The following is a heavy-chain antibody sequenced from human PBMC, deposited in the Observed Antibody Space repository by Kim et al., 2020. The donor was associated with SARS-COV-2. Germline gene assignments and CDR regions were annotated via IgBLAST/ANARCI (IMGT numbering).Heavy chain of an antibody. CDR2: INHSGST. D-gene: IGHD6-6*01. CDR3: ARAPSLGLGVAARRATWF. CDR1: GGSFSGYY. J-gene: IGHJ5*01. V-gene: IGHV4-34*01. Sequence: SETLSLTCAVYGGSFSGYYWSWIRQPPGKGLEWIGEINHSGSTNYNPSLKSRVTISVDTSKNQFSLKLSSVTAADTAVYYCARAPSLGLGVAARRATWF.